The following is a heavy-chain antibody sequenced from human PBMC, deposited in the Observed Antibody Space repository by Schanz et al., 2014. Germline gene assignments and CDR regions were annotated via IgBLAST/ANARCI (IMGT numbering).Heavy chain of an antibody. D-gene: IGHD1-26*01. J-gene: IGHJ2*01. V-gene: IGHV3-15*01. CDR2: IKGKTDGGTA. CDR1: GLTFTSAW. CDR3: ARNRGSWGQNWYFDR. Sequence: EVQLLESGGGLVKPGGSLRLSCATSGLTFTSAWMSWVRQAPGKGLEWVGRIKGKTDGGTADYAAPMKGRFTISRDNAKNSLFLQLNSLRADDTAVYYCARNRGSWGQNWYFDRWGRGTLVTVSS.